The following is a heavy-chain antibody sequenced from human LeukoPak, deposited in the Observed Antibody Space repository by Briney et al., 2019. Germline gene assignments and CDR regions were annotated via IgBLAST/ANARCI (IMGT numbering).Heavy chain of an antibody. CDR3: ARDETYSDVWSGSAGGGKGNYLDY. CDR1: GASISGSGYY. CDR2: IYYTGST. Sequence: SETLSLTCAVSGASISGSGYYLGWIRQPPGKGLEWFGNIYYTGSTYYNASLQSRVTISIDMSKNQFSLRLSSVTAADTAMYYCARDETYSDVWSGSAGGGKGNYLDYWGQGILVTVSS. V-gene: IGHV4-39*07. D-gene: IGHD3-3*01. J-gene: IGHJ4*02.